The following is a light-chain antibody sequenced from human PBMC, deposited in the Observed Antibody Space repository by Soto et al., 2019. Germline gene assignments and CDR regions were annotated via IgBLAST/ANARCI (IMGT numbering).Light chain of an antibody. J-gene: IGKJ1*01. Sequence: EIVMTPSPATLSVSPGERATLSCRARQSVSSNLAWYQQKPGQAPRLLIYGASTRAAGIPARFSGSGSGTEFTLTISSLQSEDFVVYYCQQYNNWPQGAFGQGTKVELK. CDR1: QSVSSN. V-gene: IGKV3-15*01. CDR3: QQYNNWPQGA. CDR2: GAS.